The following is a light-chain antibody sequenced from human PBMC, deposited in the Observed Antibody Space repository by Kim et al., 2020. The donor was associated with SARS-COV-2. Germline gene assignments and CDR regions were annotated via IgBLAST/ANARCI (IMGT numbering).Light chain of an antibody. Sequence: ERVMTQSPATLSVSPGEGATLSCRASQSVSTHLAWYQQKPGQAPSLLIYGTSTRASGVPARFSGSGSGTEFTLSISSLQLEDFAVYYCQQYGNWPYTFGQGTKLEI. CDR3: QQYGNWPYT. CDR2: GTS. V-gene: IGKV3-15*01. CDR1: QSVSTH. J-gene: IGKJ2*01.